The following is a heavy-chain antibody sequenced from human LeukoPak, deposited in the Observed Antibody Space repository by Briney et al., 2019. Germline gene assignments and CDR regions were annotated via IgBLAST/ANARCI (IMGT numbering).Heavy chain of an antibody. J-gene: IGHJ3*02. Sequence: ASVKVSGKASGYTFTGYYMHCVRQAPGQGLEWMGRINPNSGGTNYAQKFQGRVTMTRDTSISTAYMELSRLRSDDTAVYFRAGDGIRDGAFDIWGQGTMVTVSS. CDR3: AGDGIRDGAFDI. V-gene: IGHV1-2*06. CDR1: GYTFTGYY. CDR2: INPNSGGT. D-gene: IGHD5-24*01.